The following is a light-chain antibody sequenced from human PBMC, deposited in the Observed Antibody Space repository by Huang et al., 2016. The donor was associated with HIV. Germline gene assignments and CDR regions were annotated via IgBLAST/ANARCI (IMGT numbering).Light chain of an antibody. V-gene: IGKV3-11*01. CDR1: QSVCVY. CDR2: EAS. Sequence: EIVLTQSPATLSLSPGDRATLSCRASQSVCVYLAWYQQKPGQAPRLLIFEASNRATGIPDRFSGSGSGTDFTLTIDSLQPDDFAIYYCQQRTKWPPVLTFGGGTRVEIK. CDR3: QQRTKWPPVLT. J-gene: IGKJ4*01.